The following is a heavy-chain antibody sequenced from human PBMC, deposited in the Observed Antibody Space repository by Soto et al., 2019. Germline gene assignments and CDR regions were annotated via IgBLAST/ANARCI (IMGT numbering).Heavy chain of an antibody. CDR3: AKDSVFTIFGGRGISQNDYYYYYGMDV. J-gene: IGHJ6*02. D-gene: IGHD3-3*01. CDR2: ISWDGGST. CDR1: GFTFDDYT. Sequence: GGSLRLSCAASGFTFDDYTMHWVRQAPGKGLEWVSLISWDGGSTYYADSVKGRFTISRENSKNSLYLEMNSLRTEDTALYYCAKDSVFTIFGGRGISQNDYYYYYGMDVWGQGTTVTVSS. V-gene: IGHV3-43*01.